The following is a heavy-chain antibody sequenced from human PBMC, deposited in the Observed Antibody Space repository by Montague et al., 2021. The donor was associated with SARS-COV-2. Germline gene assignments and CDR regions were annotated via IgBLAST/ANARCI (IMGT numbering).Heavy chain of an antibody. CDR3: ATQEDPSGWIPGPFDF. Sequence: SETLSLTCTVSGGSISSSSYYWAWIRQPPGKGLGWIGCIYYRGSTYYNPSLKSRVIISVDTSKNQLSLKLSSVTAADTAVYYCATQEDPSGWIPGPFDFWGQGTLLTVSS. J-gene: IGHJ4*02. CDR1: GGSISSSSYY. CDR2: IYYRGST. V-gene: IGHV4-39*01. D-gene: IGHD6-19*01.